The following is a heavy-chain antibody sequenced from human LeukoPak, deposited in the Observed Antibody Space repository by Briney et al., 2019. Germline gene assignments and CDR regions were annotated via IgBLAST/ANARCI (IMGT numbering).Heavy chain of an antibody. Sequence: ASVKVSCKASGYTFISYAMHWVGQAPGQRLEGMGWINAGNGNTKYSQKFQGRITITRDTSASTAYMELSSLRSDDTAVYYCARSGITVTTMDNWWFGDWFDPWGQGTLVTVSS. CDR1: GYTFISYA. D-gene: IGHD4-17*01. CDR2: INAGNGNT. J-gene: IGHJ5*02. CDR3: ARSGITVTTMDNWWFGDWFDP. V-gene: IGHV1-3*01.